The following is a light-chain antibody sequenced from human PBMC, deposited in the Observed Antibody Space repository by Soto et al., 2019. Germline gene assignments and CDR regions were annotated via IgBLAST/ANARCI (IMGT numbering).Light chain of an antibody. V-gene: IGKV1-5*01. J-gene: IGKJ2*01. Sequence: DIQMTQSPSTLSASVGDRVTIHCRASQSITSWLAWYQQKPGKAPKLLIYDASSLESGVPSRFSGSGSGTEFTLTISSLQPEDFATXXXXXXXXXXYTFGQGTK. CDR1: QSITSW. CDR2: DAS. CDR3: XXXXXXXYT.